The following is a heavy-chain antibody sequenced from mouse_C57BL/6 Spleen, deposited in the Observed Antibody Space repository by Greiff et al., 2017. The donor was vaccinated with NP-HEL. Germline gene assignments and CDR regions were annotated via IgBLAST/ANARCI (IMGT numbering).Heavy chain of an antibody. Sequence: QVQLQQPGAELVRPGSSVKLSCKASGYTFTSYWMDWVKQRPGQGLEWIGNIYPSDSETHYNQKFKDKATLTVDKSSSTAYMQRSSLTSEDAAVYCGARTRGCYAMDYWGQGTSVTVSS. J-gene: IGHJ4*01. CDR1: GYTFTSYW. CDR2: IYPSDSET. CDR3: ARTRGCYAMDY. V-gene: IGHV1-61*01.